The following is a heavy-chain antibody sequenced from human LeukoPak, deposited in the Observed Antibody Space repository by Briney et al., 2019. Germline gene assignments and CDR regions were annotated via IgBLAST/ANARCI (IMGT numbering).Heavy chain of an antibody. J-gene: IGHJ4*02. D-gene: IGHD6-13*01. CDR1: GYSISSGYY. CDR3: ARDLMGIAYRGAFYY. CDR2: IYSNGIT. V-gene: IGHV4-61*01. Sequence: SETLSLTCTVSGYSISSGYYWGWIRQPPGKGLEWIGFIYSNGITNYNPSLNSRVTISVDMSKNQFSLKLSSVTAADTAVYYCARDLMGIAYRGAFYYWGQGTLVTVSS.